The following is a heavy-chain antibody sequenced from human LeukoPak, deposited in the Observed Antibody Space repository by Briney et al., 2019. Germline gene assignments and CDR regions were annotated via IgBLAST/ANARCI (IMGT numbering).Heavy chain of an antibody. J-gene: IGHJ4*02. CDR3: ATIASAGGRVY. CDR2: IYPGDSDT. V-gene: IGHV5-51*01. Sequence: GESLKISCEGSGYSFTSSWIGWVRQMPGKGLEWMGIIYPGDSDTRYSPSFQGQVTISADRSITTAYLQWSSLKASDTAMYYCATIASAGGRVYLGQGTQVTVSS. D-gene: IGHD2-21*01. CDR1: GYSFTSSW.